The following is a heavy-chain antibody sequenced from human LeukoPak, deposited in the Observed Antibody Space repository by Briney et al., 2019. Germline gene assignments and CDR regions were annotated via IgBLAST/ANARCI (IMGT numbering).Heavy chain of an antibody. CDR2: LNSSGSP. CDR1: GFTVSTNY. Sequence: GGSLRLSCAASGFTVSTNYMSWVRQAPGKGLEWVSVLNSSGSPYYADSVRGRFTISRDSSKNTLYLQVNSLRADDTAVYYCARPYDYVWGPFVYWGQGTLVTVSS. D-gene: IGHD3-16*01. J-gene: IGHJ4*02. V-gene: IGHV3-53*01. CDR3: ARPYDYVWGPFVY.